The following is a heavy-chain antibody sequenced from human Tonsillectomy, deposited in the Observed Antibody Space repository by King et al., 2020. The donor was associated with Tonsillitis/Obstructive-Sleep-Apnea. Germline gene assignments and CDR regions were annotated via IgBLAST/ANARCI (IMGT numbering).Heavy chain of an antibody. J-gene: IGHJ5*02. CDR1: GFTFSSYA. D-gene: IGHD2-15*01. V-gene: IGHV3-30*16. Sequence: HVQLVESGGGVVQPGRSLRLSCAASGFTFSSYAMHWVRQAPGKGLEWLAVISYDGSNKYYADPVKGRFTISRDNSKNTLYLQMNSLRAEDTAVYYCARERGGYCSGGSCYGNWFDPWGQGTLVTVSS. CDR3: ARERGGYCSGGSCYGNWFDP. CDR2: ISYDGSNK.